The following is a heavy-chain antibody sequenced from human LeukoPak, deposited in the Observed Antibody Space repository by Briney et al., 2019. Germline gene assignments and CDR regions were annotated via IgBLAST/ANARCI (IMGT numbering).Heavy chain of an antibody. CDR2: IFPSGGEI. CDR1: GFTFSTFA. CDR3: ATYRQVLLPFES. J-gene: IGHJ4*02. V-gene: IGHV3-23*01. Sequence: PGGSLRLSCAASGFTFSTFAMIWVRQPPGKGLEWVSSIFPSGGEIHYADSVRGRFTISRDNSKSTLSLQMNSLRADDTAIYYCATYRQVLLPFESWGQGTLVTVSP. D-gene: IGHD2-8*02.